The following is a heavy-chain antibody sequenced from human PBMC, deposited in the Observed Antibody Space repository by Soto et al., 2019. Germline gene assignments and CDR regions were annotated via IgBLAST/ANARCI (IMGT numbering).Heavy chain of an antibody. Sequence: QVQLVESGGGVVQPGRSLRLSCAASGFTFTNYGLHWVRQAQGKGLEWVAVISYDGSNTYYADSVKGRFTISRDNSKNTLFLQMNSLRAEDTAVYYCAKDRGYGDSPNFYGMDVWGQGTSVTVAS. J-gene: IGHJ6*02. CDR3: AKDRGYGDSPNFYGMDV. CDR1: GFTFTNYG. CDR2: ISYDGSNT. V-gene: IGHV3-30*18. D-gene: IGHD4-17*01.